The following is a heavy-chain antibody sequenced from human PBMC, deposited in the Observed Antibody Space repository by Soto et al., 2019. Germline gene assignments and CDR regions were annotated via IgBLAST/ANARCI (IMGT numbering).Heavy chain of an antibody. D-gene: IGHD5-18*01. J-gene: IGHJ4*02. CDR1: GGSISSYY. CDR2: IYYSGST. Sequence: SETLSLTCTVSGGSISSYYWSWIRQPPGKGLEWIGYIYYSGSTNYNPSLKSRVTISVDTSKNQFSLKLSSVTAADTAVYYCAGDGYGDTTMVISYWSQGTLVTVSS. V-gene: IGHV4-59*01. CDR3: AGDGYGDTTMVISY.